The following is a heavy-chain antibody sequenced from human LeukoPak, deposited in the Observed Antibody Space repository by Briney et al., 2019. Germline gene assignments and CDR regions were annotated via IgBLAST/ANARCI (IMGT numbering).Heavy chain of an antibody. V-gene: IGHV3-11*01. Sequence: GGSLRLSRAASEFVFSDYYMSWVRQAPGKGLEWVSYISSGGDTKYYADSVKGRFTISRDNAKNSLYLQMNSLRAEDTAVYYCAREMGGDYGSGTFFDLWGQGNMVTVSS. J-gene: IGHJ4*02. CDR1: EFVFSDYY. CDR2: ISSGGDTK. CDR3: AREMGGDYGSGTFFDL. D-gene: IGHD3-10*01.